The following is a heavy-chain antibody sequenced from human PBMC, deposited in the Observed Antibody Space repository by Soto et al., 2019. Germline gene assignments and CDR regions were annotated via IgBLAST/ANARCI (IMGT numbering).Heavy chain of an antibody. D-gene: IGHD2-15*01. CDR3: ARRYGGNFDY. Sequence: PSETLSLTCSVSGGSTSSGCYYWSWIRQHPGKGLEWIGYIYYSGSTYYNPSLKSRVTISVDTSKNQFSLKLSSVTAADTDVYYCARRYGGNFDYWGQGTLVTV. V-gene: IGHV4-31*03. CDR1: GGSTSSGCYY. CDR2: IYYSGST. J-gene: IGHJ4*02.